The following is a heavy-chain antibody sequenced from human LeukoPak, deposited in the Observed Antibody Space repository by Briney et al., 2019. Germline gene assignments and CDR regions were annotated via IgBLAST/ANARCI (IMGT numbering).Heavy chain of an antibody. Sequence: PGGSLRLSCAASGFTFSSYAMSWVRQVPGKGLVWVSHINTFGTTATYADSVKGRFTISRDNANNTLYLQMNSLRVEDTAVYYCVRDNAYKFDYWGQGTLVTVSS. CDR2: INTFGTTA. CDR1: GFTFSSYA. CDR3: VRDNAYKFDY. J-gene: IGHJ4*02. V-gene: IGHV3-74*01. D-gene: IGHD5-24*01.